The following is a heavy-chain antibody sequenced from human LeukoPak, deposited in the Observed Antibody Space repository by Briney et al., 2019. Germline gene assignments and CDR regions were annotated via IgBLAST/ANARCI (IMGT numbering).Heavy chain of an antibody. V-gene: IGHV7-4-1*02. Sequence: SVXXSCKASGXTFTSXXITWVXXAXXQXLEWMGWINTNTGNPTYAQGFTGRFVFSLDTSVSTAYLQISSLKAEDTAVYYCARSSGSDFWGQGTLVTVSS. CDR3: ARSSGSDF. CDR2: INTNTGNP. CDR1: GXTFTSXX. D-gene: IGHD1-26*01. J-gene: IGHJ4*02.